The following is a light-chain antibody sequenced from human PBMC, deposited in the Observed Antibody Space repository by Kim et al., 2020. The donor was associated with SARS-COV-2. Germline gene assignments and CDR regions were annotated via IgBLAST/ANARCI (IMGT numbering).Light chain of an antibody. CDR2: DVT. CDR3: CSFIGTSTYG. J-gene: IGLJ1*01. V-gene: IGLV2-14*03. CDR1: SSDVGGYNY. Sequence: QSALTQPASVSGSPGQSITISCTGTSSDVGGYNYVSWYQQHTGEVPKLMIYDVTKRPSGVSNRFSGSKSGNTASLTISGLQTEDEADYYCCSFIGTSTYGFGTGTKV.